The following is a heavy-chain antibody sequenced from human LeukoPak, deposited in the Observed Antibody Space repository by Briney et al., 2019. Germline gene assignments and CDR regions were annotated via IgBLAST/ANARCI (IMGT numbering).Heavy chain of an antibody. CDR1: VFPFSRYS. CDR3: ARMLLSVRVVGY. Sequence: GGSLRLSCTTSVFPFSRYSMNWVRQAPGKGLEWVSSISSSSSYIYYADSVKGRFTISRDNAKNSLYLQMNSLRAEDTAVYYCARMLLSVRVVGYWGQGTLVTVSS. J-gene: IGHJ4*02. V-gene: IGHV3-21*01. CDR2: ISSSSSYI. D-gene: IGHD3-10*01.